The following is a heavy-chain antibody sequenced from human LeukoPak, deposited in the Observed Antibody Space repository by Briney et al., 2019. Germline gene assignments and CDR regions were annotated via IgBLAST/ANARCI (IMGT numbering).Heavy chain of an antibody. Sequence: PGGSLRLSCAASGFTFSNAWMSWVRQAPGKGLEWVGRIKSKTDGGTTDYAAPVKGRFTISRDDSKNTLYLQMNSLKTEDTAVYHCTTVRRWELLVFDYWGQGTLVTVSS. D-gene: IGHD1-26*01. CDR2: IKSKTDGGTT. V-gene: IGHV3-15*07. CDR3: TTVRRWELLVFDY. CDR1: GFTFSNAW. J-gene: IGHJ4*02.